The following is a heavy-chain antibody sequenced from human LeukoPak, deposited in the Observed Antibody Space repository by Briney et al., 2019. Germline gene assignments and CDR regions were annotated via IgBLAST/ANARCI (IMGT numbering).Heavy chain of an antibody. Sequence: GGSLRLSCAASGITFTDAWMNWVRQAPGKGLEWVGRIKSRSDGGTTDYAAPVKGRFIISRDDSKNTLYLQMNKLKTEDTALYYCATVRAALRWGQGTLVTVSS. CDR3: ATVRAALR. D-gene: IGHD2-15*01. J-gene: IGHJ4*02. CDR1: GITFTDAW. CDR2: IKSRSDGGTT. V-gene: IGHV3-15*01.